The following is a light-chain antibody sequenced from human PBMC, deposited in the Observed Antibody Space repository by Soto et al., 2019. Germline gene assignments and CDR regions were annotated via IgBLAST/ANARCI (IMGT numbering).Light chain of an antibody. V-gene: IGKV3-20*01. CDR3: QQCGTSPLT. Sequence: EIVLTQSPGTLSLSPWERATLSCRASQSVTSSYLAWYQQKPGQAPRLLIYVESSRATGITDRFSGSGSGTDFTLTISRLEPEDFAVYYCQQCGTSPLTFGGGTKVEIK. CDR1: QSVTSSY. J-gene: IGKJ4*01. CDR2: VES.